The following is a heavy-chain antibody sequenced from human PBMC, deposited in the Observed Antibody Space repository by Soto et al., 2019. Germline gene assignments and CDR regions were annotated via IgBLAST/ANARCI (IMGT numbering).Heavy chain of an antibody. CDR3: ARRGTIMTTLDY. CDR2: IWYDGSNK. Sequence: LRLSCAASGFTFSSYGMHWVRQAPGKGLEWVAVIWYDGSNKYYADSVKGRFTISRDNSKNTLYLQMNSLRAEDTAVYYCARRGTIMTTLDYWGQGTLVTVSS. J-gene: IGHJ4*02. D-gene: IGHD4-17*01. CDR1: GFTFSSYG. V-gene: IGHV3-33*01.